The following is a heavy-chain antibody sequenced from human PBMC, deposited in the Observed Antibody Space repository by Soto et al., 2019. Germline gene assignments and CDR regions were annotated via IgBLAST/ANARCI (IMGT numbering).Heavy chain of an antibody. CDR3: AREYCSSTSCPYYGMDV. J-gene: IGHJ6*02. CDR1: GFTFSSYG. V-gene: IGHV3-33*01. CDR2: IWYDGSNK. Sequence: GGSLRLSCAASGFTFSSYGMHRVRQAPGKGLEWVAVIWYDGSNKYYADSVKGRFTISRDNSKNTLYLQMNSLRAEDTAVYYCAREYCSSTSCPYYGMDVWGQGTTVTVSS. D-gene: IGHD2-2*01.